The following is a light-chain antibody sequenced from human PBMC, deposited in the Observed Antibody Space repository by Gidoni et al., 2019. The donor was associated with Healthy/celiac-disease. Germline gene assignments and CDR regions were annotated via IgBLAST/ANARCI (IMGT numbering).Light chain of an antibody. Sequence: DIQMTQSPSSLSASVGDRVTITCRASQSISSYLNWYQQKPGKAPKLLIYAASSLQSGVPSRFSGSGSGTDFTLNISSLKPEDFATYDCQQSYSTPRTCGQGTKVEIK. CDR1: QSISSY. CDR2: AAS. V-gene: IGKV1-39*01. J-gene: IGKJ1*01. CDR3: QQSYSTPRT.